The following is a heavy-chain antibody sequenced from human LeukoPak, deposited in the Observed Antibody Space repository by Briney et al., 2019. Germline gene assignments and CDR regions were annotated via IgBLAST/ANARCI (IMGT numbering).Heavy chain of an antibody. CDR3: ARVWFGEFSPGDY. CDR1: GGTFSSYA. V-gene: IGHV1-69*13. D-gene: IGHD3-10*01. CDR2: IIPIFGTA. Sequence: SVKVSCKASGGTFSSYAISWVRQAPGQGLEWMGGIIPIFGTANYAQKFQGRVTISADESTSTVYMELSSLRSDYTAVYYCARVWFGEFSPGDYWGQGTLVTVSS. J-gene: IGHJ4*02.